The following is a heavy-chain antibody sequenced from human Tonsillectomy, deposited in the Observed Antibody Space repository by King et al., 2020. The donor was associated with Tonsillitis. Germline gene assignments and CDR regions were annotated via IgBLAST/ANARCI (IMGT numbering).Heavy chain of an antibody. CDR2: IYYSGST. CDR3: ARWGEYQLGEGNGMDV. Sequence: QLQLQESGPGLVKPSETLSLTCTVSGGSISSYYWSWIRQPPGKGLEWIGYIYYSGSTNYNPSLKSRVTISIDTSKNQFSLKLSSVTAADTAVYYCARWGEYQLGEGNGMDVWGQGTTVTVSS. CDR1: GGSISSYY. J-gene: IGHJ6*02. D-gene: IGHD3-16*01. V-gene: IGHV4-59*01.